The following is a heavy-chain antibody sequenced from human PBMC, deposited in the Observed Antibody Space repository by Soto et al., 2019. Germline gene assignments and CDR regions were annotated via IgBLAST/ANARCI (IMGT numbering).Heavy chain of an antibody. V-gene: IGHV4-30-2*01. CDR1: GGSISSGGYS. CDR2: IYHSGST. Sequence: QLQLQESGSGLVKPSQTLSLTCAVSGGSISSGGYSWSWIRQPPGKVLEWIGYIYHSGSTYYTPSPXSXXTTSVVRSKNQFSLKLSSVAAADTAVYYCARDPGRWGQGTLVTVSS. CDR3: ARDPGR. J-gene: IGHJ4*02.